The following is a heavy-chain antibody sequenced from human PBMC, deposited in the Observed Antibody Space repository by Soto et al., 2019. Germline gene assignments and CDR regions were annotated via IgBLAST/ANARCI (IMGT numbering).Heavy chain of an antibody. CDR2: IIPIFGTA. CDR3: ARGYPPMVRGVNGD. CDR1: GGTFSSYA. D-gene: IGHD3-10*01. Sequence: SVKVSCKASGGTFSSYAISWVRQAPGQGLEWMGGIIPIFGTANYAQKFQGRVTITADESTSTAYMELSSLRSEDTAVYYCARGYPPMVRGVNGDWGQGTMVTVSS. J-gene: IGHJ3*01. V-gene: IGHV1-69*13.